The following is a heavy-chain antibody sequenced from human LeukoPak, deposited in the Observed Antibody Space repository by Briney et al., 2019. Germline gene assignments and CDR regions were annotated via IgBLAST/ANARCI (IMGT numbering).Heavy chain of an antibody. Sequence: PSETLSLTCTVPGGSISSSSYFWGWIRQPPGKGLEWIGSIYYSGSTYYNPSLKSRVTISVDRSKYQFSLKLSSVTAADTAVYYCATGSNAWYAIGGFWGQGTLVTVSS. CDR1: GGSISSSSYF. D-gene: IGHD6-19*01. J-gene: IGHJ4*02. V-gene: IGHV4-39*01. CDR2: IYYSGST. CDR3: ATGSNAWYAIGGF.